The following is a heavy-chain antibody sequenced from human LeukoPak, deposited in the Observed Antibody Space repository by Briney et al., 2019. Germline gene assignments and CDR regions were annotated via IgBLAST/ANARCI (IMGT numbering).Heavy chain of an antibody. CDR1: GGSISSHY. Sequence: PSETLSLTCTVSGGSISSHYWSWIRQPPGKGLEWIGYIYYSGSTNYNPPLKSRVTISVDTSKNQFSQKLSSVTAADTAVYYCARANDSGIAARPDYYYYYMDVWGKGTTVTVSS. CDR3: ARANDSGIAARPDYYYYYMDV. D-gene: IGHD6-6*01. CDR2: IYYSGST. V-gene: IGHV4-59*11. J-gene: IGHJ6*03.